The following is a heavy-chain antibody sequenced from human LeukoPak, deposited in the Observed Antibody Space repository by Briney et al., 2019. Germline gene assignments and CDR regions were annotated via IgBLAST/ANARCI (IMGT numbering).Heavy chain of an antibody. D-gene: IGHD5-24*01. Sequence: GGSLRLSRAASGFTFSSYAMSWVRQAPGKGLEWVSAISGNGARTYYADSVKGRFTISRDNSKNTLYLQMNSLRAEDRAVYYCAKVAEMDTILGKFDNWGQGTLVTVSS. CDR3: AKVAEMDTILGKFDN. J-gene: IGHJ5*02. CDR1: GFTFSSYA. CDR2: ISGNGART. V-gene: IGHV3-23*01.